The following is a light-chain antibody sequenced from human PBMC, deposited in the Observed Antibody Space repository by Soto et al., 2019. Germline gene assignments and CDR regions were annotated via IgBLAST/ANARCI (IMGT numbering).Light chain of an antibody. CDR2: DAS. CDR1: QSVSSH. CDR3: QQRTNWRLT. V-gene: IGKV3-11*01. Sequence: EIVLTQSPATLSLSPGERVTLACRASQSVSSHLTWYQHKPGQAPRLLIYDASNRATGIPARFSGSGSGTDCTLTISSLEPEDFAVYYCQQRTNWRLTFGGGTKVEVK. J-gene: IGKJ4*01.